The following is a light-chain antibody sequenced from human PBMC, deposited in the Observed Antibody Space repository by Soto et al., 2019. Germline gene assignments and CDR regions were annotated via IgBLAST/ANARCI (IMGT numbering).Light chain of an antibody. CDR1: SGRIASNY. J-gene: IGLJ2*01. CDR2: EDN. Sequence: NFMLTQPHSVSESPGKTVTISCTRRSGRIASNYVQWYQQRPGSAPTTVIYEDNQRPSGVPDRFSGSIDSSSNSASLSISGLKTEDEADYYCQSYDSSNVVFGGGTKVTVL. CDR3: QSYDSSNVV. V-gene: IGLV6-57*04.